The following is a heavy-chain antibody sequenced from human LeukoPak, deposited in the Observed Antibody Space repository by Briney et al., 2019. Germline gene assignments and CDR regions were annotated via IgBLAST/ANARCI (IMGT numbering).Heavy chain of an antibody. D-gene: IGHD3-10*01. CDR1: GYTLTELS. CDR2: FDPEDGET. Sequence: ASVKVYCKVSGYTLTELSMHWVRQAPGKGLEWMGGFDPEDGETIYAQKFQGRVTMTEDTSTDTAYMELSSLRSEDTAVYYCATALWFRDSSLDDAFDIWGQGTMVTVSS. V-gene: IGHV1-24*01. J-gene: IGHJ3*02. CDR3: ATALWFRDSSLDDAFDI.